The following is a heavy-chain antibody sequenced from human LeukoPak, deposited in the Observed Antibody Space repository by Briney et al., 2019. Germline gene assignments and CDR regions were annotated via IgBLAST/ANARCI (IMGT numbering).Heavy chain of an antibody. CDR2: FTSVANDK. CDR3: ARAPAPEWLLYSYAMDV. D-gene: IGHD3-3*01. J-gene: IGHJ6*02. Sequence: PGGSLRLSCEGSGFTLSNFAMHWVRQAPGKGVEWVAVFTSVANDKYYADSVRGRFTISRDNSKNTLYLQMHSLRPDDTAVYYCARAPAPEWLLYSYAMDVWGQGTTVTVSS. CDR1: GFTLSNFA. V-gene: IGHV3-30-3*01.